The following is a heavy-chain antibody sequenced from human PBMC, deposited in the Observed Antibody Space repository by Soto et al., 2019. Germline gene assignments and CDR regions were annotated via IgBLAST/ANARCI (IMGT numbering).Heavy chain of an antibody. CDR1: GFTLMNYA. CDR3: AKAKNDYNWDNRPPFDY. J-gene: IGHJ4*02. V-gene: IGHV3-23*01. D-gene: IGHD1-20*01. Sequence: GGSLRLSCEASGFTLMNYAMTWIRQAPGKGLEWVSLISANDVGTYYAESVKTRFTISTDQSRNTVYLQMDSLRADDTAIYYCAKAKNDYNWDNRPPFDYWGQGTLVTVSS. CDR2: ISANDVGT.